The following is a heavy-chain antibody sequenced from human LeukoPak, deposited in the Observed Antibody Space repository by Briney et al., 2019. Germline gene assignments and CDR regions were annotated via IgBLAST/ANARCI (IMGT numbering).Heavy chain of an antibody. CDR3: ARVVLRFLESDAFDI. D-gene: IGHD3-3*01. V-gene: IGHV4-4*07. J-gene: IGHJ3*02. Sequence: SETLSLTCTVSGGSISSYYWSWIRQPAGKGLEWIGRICTSGSTNYNPSLKSRVTMSVDTSKNQFSLKLSSVTAADTAVYYCARVVLRFLESDAFDIWGQGTMVTVSS. CDR1: GGSISSYY. CDR2: ICTSGST.